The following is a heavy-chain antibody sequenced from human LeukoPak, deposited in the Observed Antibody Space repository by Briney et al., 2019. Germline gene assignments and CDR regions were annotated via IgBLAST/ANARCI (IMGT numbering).Heavy chain of an antibody. V-gene: IGHV3-33*01. Sequence: PGRSLSLSCAVSGFTLSTYGMHWVRQAPGKGLEWVAVIWYDGTNKYYADSVKGRFTISRDTSKNTLYLQMNNLRAEDTALYYCARDGPHSYYDILTGQKPIDYWGQGTLVTVSS. CDR2: IWYDGTNK. CDR3: ARDGPHSYYDILTGQKPIDY. J-gene: IGHJ4*02. CDR1: GFTLSTYG. D-gene: IGHD3-9*01.